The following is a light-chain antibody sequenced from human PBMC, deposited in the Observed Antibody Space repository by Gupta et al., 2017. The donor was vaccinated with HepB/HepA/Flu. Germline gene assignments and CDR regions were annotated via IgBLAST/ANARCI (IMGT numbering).Light chain of an antibody. CDR1: SGHSSYA. Sequence: QLVLTQSPSASASLGASVKLTCTLSSGHSSYAIAWHQQQPEKGPRYLMKLNSDGSHSKGDGIPDRFSGSSSGAERYLTISSRQSEDEADYYCQTGGTGIHVVFGGGTKLTVL. CDR3: QTGGTGIHVV. V-gene: IGLV4-69*01. CDR2: LNSDGSH. J-gene: IGLJ2*01.